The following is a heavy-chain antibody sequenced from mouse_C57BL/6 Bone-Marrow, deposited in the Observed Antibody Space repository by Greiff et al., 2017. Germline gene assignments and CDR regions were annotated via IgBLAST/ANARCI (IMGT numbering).Heavy chain of an antibody. CDR3: AIWRYTGYFDV. CDR2: IHPSDSDT. J-gene: IGHJ1*03. D-gene: IGHD1-1*01. Sequence: QVQLKQPGAELVKPGASVKVSCKASGYTFTSYWMHWVKQRPGQGLEWIGRIHPSDSDTNYNQKFKGKATLTVDKSSSTAYMQLSSLTSEDSAVYYCAIWRYTGYFDVWGTGTTVTVSS. V-gene: IGHV1-74*01. CDR1: GYTFTSYW.